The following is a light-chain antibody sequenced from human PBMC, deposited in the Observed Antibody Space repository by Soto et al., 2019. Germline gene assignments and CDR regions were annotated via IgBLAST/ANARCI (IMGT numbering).Light chain of an antibody. Sequence: QSVLTHPPSASGSPGQSVTISCTGTSSDVGAYDYVSWYQQRPGKAPKLMIYEINKRPSGVPDRFSGSKSGNTASLTVSGLQAEDEADYYCSSFAGSSNFPYVFGTGTKVTVL. CDR3: SSFAGSSNFPYV. V-gene: IGLV2-8*01. J-gene: IGLJ1*01. CDR1: SSDVGAYDY. CDR2: EIN.